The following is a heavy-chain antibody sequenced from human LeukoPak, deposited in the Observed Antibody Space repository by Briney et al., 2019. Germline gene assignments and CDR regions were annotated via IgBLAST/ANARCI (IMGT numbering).Heavy chain of an antibody. CDR3: ARARIAAAVGLDY. D-gene: IGHD6-13*01. V-gene: IGHV4-38-2*02. Sequence: SETLSLTCTVSGGSISSYYWGWIRRPPGKGLEWIGSIYHSGSTYYNPSLKSRVTISVDTSKNQFSLKLSSVTAADTAVYYCARARIAAAVGLDYWGQGTLVTVSS. J-gene: IGHJ4*02. CDR2: IYHSGST. CDR1: GGSISSYY.